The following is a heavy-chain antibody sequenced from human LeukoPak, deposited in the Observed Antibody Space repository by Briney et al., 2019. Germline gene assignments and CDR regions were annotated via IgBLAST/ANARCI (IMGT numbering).Heavy chain of an antibody. J-gene: IGHJ4*02. Sequence: GGSLRLSCAASGFTFGTHWVHWVRQAPGKGLVWVSCINNDGTTTNYADSVKGRFTISRDNAKSTLYLQMNSLRAEDTAVYYCLSCISPNCYEFWGQGVPVTVSS. D-gene: IGHD2-2*01. CDR1: GFTFGTHW. V-gene: IGHV3-74*01. CDR3: LSCISPNCYEF. CDR2: INNDGTTT.